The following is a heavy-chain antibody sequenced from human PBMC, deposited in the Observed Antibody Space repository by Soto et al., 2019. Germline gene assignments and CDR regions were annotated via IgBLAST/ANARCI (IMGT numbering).Heavy chain of an antibody. CDR3: AKNGQPPYYYYGMDV. D-gene: IGHD2-8*01. Sequence: ASLKVSCKTSGSTFTRYGISCGRHTPGQGLEWMGWISGYNGDTKYAQKFQGRVTMTVDTSTTTAYMELRSLTSDDRAVYYCAKNGQPPYYYYGMDVWGQGTTVTVS. J-gene: IGHJ6*02. V-gene: IGHV1-18*01. CDR2: ISGYNGDT. CDR1: GSTFTRYG.